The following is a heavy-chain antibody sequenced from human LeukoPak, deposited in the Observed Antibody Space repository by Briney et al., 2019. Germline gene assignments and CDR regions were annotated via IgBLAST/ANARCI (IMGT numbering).Heavy chain of an antibody. CDR1: GGTFSSYA. CDR2: IIPIFGTA. V-gene: IGHV1-69*13. D-gene: IGHD1-26*01. CDR3: ARGVGGSYNYFDY. Sequence: SVKVSCKASGGTFSSYAISWVRQAPGQGLEWMGGIIPIFGTANYAQKFQGRVMITADESTSTAYMELSSLRSEDTAVYYCARGVGGSYNYFDYWGQGTLVTVSS. J-gene: IGHJ4*02.